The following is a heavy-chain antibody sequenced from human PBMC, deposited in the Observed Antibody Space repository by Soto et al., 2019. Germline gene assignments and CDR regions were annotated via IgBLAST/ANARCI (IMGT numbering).Heavy chain of an antibody. Sequence: EASVKVSCKASGYTFTSYGISWVRQAPGQGLEWMGWISAYNGNTNYAQKLQGRVTMTTDTSTSTAYMELRSLRSDDTAVYYCARGGLLWFGELLGAPPHYYYGMDVWGQGTTVTVSS. D-gene: IGHD3-10*01. J-gene: IGHJ6*02. CDR3: ARGGLLWFGELLGAPPHYYYGMDV. V-gene: IGHV1-18*01. CDR1: GYTFTSYG. CDR2: ISAYNGNT.